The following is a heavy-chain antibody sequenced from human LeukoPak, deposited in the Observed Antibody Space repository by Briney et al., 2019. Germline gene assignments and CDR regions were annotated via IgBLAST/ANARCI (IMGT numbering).Heavy chain of an antibody. CDR1: GGSISSYY. J-gene: IGHJ6*03. V-gene: IGHV4-59*01. Sequence: PSETLSLTCTVSGGSISSYYWSWIRQPPGKGLGWIGYIYYSGSTNYNPSLKSRVTISVDTSKNQFSLKLSSVTAADTAVYYCARDIGWYYYYMDVWGKGTTVTVSS. CDR2: IYYSGST. D-gene: IGHD6-19*01. CDR3: ARDIGWYYYYMDV.